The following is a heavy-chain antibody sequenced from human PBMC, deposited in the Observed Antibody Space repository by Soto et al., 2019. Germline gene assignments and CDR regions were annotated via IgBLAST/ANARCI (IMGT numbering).Heavy chain of an antibody. V-gene: IGHV3-7*01. J-gene: IGHJ3*01. D-gene: IGHD3-9*01. CDR2: IKGDGTKK. CDR3: VRDLNYGALNVYYEVFDA. CDR1: GFTFSSYW. Sequence: EVQLVESGGGLVQPGGSLRLSCMASGFTFSSYWMAWVRQAPGKGPEWVANIKGDGTKKNYVDSVMGRFTISRDNANNSLFLEVNSLRGEDTAVHYCVRDLNYGALNVYYEVFDAWGQGTMVTLSS.